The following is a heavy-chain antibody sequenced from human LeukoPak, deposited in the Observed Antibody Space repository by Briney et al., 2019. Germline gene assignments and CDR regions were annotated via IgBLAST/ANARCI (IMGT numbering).Heavy chain of an antibody. D-gene: IGHD2/OR15-2a*01. J-gene: IGHJ6*02. CDR2: IYSGGST. CDR1: GFTVSSNY. V-gene: IGHV3-66*01. Sequence: GGSLRLSCAASGFTVSSNYMSWVRQAPGKGLEWVSVIYSGGSTFYADSVKGRFTISRDKSKNTLYLQMNGLRAEDTAVYFCARDRSASSGNGMDVWGQGTTVTVSS. CDR3: ARDRSASSGNGMDV.